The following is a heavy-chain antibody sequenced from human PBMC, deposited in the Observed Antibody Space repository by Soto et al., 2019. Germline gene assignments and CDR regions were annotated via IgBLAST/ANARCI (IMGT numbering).Heavy chain of an antibody. CDR3: ARDDYDYVWGSYGSDY. V-gene: IGHV3-21*01. CDR1: GFTFSSYS. J-gene: IGHJ4*02. Sequence: EVQLVESGGGMVKPGGSLRLSCAASGFTFSSYSMNWVRQAPGKGLEWVSSISSSSSYIYYADSVKGRFTISRDNAKNSLYLQMNSLRAEDTAGYYCARDDYDYVWGSYGSDYWGQGTLVTVSS. D-gene: IGHD3-16*02. CDR2: ISSSSSYI.